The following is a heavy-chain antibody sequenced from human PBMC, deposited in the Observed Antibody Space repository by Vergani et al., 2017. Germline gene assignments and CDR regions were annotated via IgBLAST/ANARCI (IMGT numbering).Heavy chain of an antibody. CDR1: GYTFSNYY. J-gene: IGHJ4*02. V-gene: IGHV1-46*03. D-gene: IGHD3-9*01. CDR3: ARGDYSILTGYRY. Sequence: QVQVVQSGAEVKKSGASVKVSCKTSGYTFSNYYMHWVRQAPGQGLEWMGIINPSGGHTNYAQKFQGRVTMTRDTSTSTVYMELSSLRSEDTAIYYCARGDYSILTGYRYWGEGTVVTVSA. CDR2: INPSGGHT.